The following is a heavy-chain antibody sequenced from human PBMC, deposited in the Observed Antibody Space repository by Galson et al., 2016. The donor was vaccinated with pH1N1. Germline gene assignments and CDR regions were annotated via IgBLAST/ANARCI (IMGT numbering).Heavy chain of an antibody. CDR1: GFTFSLYA. CDR3: VRGRQLLTDS. CDR2: ISNDGRGNAR. D-gene: IGHD6-19*01. V-gene: IGHV3-30*03. Sequence: SLRLSCAASGFTFSLYAMHWVRQAPGKGVEWVALISNDGRGNARYYTDSVQGRLTISRDSSRNTVSLQMNTLRAEDTAVYYCVRGRQLLTDSWGQGTLVTVSS. J-gene: IGHJ4*02.